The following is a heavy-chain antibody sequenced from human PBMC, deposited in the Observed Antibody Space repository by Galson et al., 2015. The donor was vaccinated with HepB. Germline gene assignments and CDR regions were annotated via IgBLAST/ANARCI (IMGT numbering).Heavy chain of an antibody. CDR1: GGTFSSYT. Sequence: SVKVSCKASGGTFSSYTISWARRAPGQGLEWMGRFISILGIANYAQKFQGRVTITADKSTSTAYMELSSLRSEDTAVYYCARALGYSQMPGTYYYYYGMDVWGQGTTVTVSS. CDR2: FISILGIA. CDR3: ARALGYSQMPGTYYYYYGMDV. J-gene: IGHJ6*02. D-gene: IGHD2-15*01. V-gene: IGHV1-69*02.